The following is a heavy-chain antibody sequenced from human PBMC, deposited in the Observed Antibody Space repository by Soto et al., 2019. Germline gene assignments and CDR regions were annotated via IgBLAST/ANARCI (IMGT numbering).Heavy chain of an antibody. CDR1: GYSFSIFA. Sequence: GGSLRLSCAASGYSFSIFAMAWVRQAPGKGLEWVSGISHSGGATHYADSVRGRFAISRDNSGNTLFLHLNSLRVEDTALYFCARSARGAEPGPLEYWGQGT. CDR2: ISHSGGAT. CDR3: ARSARGAEPGPLEY. V-gene: IGHV3-23*01. D-gene: IGHD1-1*01. J-gene: IGHJ4*02.